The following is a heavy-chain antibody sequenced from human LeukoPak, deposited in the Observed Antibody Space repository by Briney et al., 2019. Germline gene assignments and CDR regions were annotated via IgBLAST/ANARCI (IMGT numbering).Heavy chain of an antibody. V-gene: IGHV3-53*01. J-gene: IGHJ4*02. CDR2: IYSGGST. Sequence: GGSLRLSCVASGAASGFTFSSYEVHWVRQAPGKGLEWVSVIYSGGSTYYADSVKGRFTISRDNSKNTLYLQMNSLRAEDTAVYYCARGADCSSTSCYAYWGQGTLVTVPS. D-gene: IGHD2-2*01. CDR1: GFTFSSYE. CDR3: ARGADCSSTSCYAY.